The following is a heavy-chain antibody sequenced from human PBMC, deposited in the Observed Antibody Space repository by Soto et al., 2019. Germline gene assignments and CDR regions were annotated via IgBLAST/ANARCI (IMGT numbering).Heavy chain of an antibody. CDR3: ARPTYCSSTSCSPFDY. Sequence: PGESLKISCKGSGYSFTSYWISWVRQMPGKGLEWMGRIDPSDSYTNYSPSFQGHVTISADKSISTAYLQWSSLKASDTAMYYCARPTYCSSTSCSPFDYWGQGTLVTVS. CDR1: GYSFTSYW. CDR2: IDPSDSYT. D-gene: IGHD2-2*01. J-gene: IGHJ4*02. V-gene: IGHV5-10-1*01.